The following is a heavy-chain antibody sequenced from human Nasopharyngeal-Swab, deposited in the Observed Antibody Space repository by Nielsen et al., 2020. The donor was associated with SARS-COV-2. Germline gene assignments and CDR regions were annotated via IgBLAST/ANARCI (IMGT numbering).Heavy chain of an antibody. D-gene: IGHD3-3*01. J-gene: IGHJ4*02. CDR3: AREGSFLGYFDY. CDR2: VSPYNGDT. Sequence: WVRQATGQGLEWMGWVSPYNGDTNYAQDFQGRLTMTTDTSTNTAYMELRSLRSDDTAVYYCAREGSFLGYFDYWGQGTPVTVSS. V-gene: IGHV1-18*01.